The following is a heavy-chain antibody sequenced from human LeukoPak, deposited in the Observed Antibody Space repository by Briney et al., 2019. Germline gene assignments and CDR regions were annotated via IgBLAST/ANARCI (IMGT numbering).Heavy chain of an antibody. J-gene: IGHJ4*02. CDR3: ARGSGSNHNHLDC. Sequence: GGSLRLSCAASGFTFSSYEMNWVRQAPGKGLEWVSYISSSGSTIYYADSVKGRFTISRDTSKDTLYLQMDSLRVEDTAVYYCARGSGSNHNHLDCWGQGTLVTVSS. CDR1: GFTFSSYE. V-gene: IGHV3-48*03. D-gene: IGHD2-15*01. CDR2: ISSSGSTI.